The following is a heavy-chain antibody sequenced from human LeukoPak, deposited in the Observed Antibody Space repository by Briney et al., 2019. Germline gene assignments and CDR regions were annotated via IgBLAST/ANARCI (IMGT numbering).Heavy chain of an antibody. V-gene: IGHV3-66*01. Sequence: GGSLRLSCAASGFTVSSNYMSWVRQAPGKGLEWVSVIDSGGSIFYADSVKGRFTVSRDNSKNTLYLQVSSPRAEDTAVYYCARALCSGGRCYFYVLDVWGQGTTVTVSS. CDR2: IDSGGSI. CDR3: ARALCSGGRCYFYVLDV. J-gene: IGHJ6*02. CDR1: GFTVSSNY. D-gene: IGHD2-15*01.